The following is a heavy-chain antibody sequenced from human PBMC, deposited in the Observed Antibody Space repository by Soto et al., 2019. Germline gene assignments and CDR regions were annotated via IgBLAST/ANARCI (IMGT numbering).Heavy chain of an antibody. CDR2: ISYDGSNK. CDR1: GFTFSSYA. CDR3: ARDSVPGTRVYSYYYYGMDV. V-gene: IGHV3-30-3*01. J-gene: IGHJ6*02. Sequence: GGSLRLSCAASGFTFSSYAMHWVRQAPGKGLEWVAVISYDGSNKYYADSVKGRFTISRDNSKNTLYLQMNSLRAEDTAVYYCARDSVPGTRVYSYYYYGMDVWGQGTTVTVSS. D-gene: IGHD1-7*01.